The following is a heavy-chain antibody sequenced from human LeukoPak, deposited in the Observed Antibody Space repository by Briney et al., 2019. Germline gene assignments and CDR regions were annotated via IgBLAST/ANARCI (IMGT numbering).Heavy chain of an antibody. CDR1: GYTFTGYY. D-gene: IGHD6-19*01. J-gene: IGHJ6*03. CDR3: ARGVYSSGLYYYMDV. Sequence: ASVKVSCKASGYTFTGYYMHWARQAPGQGLEWMGWINPNSGGTDYAQKFQGRVTMTRDTSISTAYMELSSLRSDDTAVYYCARGVYSSGLYYYMDVWGKGTTVTVSS. V-gene: IGHV1-2*02. CDR2: INPNSGGT.